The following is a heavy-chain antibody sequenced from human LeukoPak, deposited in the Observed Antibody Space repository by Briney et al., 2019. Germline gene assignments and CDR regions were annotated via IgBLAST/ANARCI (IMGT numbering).Heavy chain of an antibody. Sequence: ASVKVSCKASGGTFSSYAISWVRQAPGQGLEWMGGIIPIFGTANYAQKFQGRVTITTDESTSTAYMELSSLRSEDTAVYYCAREVEASIAAPGHYYYYMDVWGKGTTVTVSS. D-gene: IGHD6-6*01. CDR1: GGTFSSYA. V-gene: IGHV1-69*05. CDR3: AREVEASIAAPGHYYYYMDV. J-gene: IGHJ6*03. CDR2: IIPIFGTA.